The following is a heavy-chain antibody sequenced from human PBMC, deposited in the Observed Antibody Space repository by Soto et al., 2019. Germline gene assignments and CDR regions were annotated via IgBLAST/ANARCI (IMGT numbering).Heavy chain of an antibody. CDR2: IYWDDDK. V-gene: IGHV2-5*02. CDR1: GFSLSTSGVG. Sequence: QITLKESGPTLVKPTQTLTLTCTFSGFSLSTSGVGVGWIRQPPGKALEWLALIYWDDDKRYSPSLKSRLTITKDTSKNQVVLTMTNMDPVDTATYYCAHRREYYVSSGYLCWFDPWGQGTLVTVSS. J-gene: IGHJ5*02. CDR3: AHRREYYVSSGYLCWFDP. D-gene: IGHD3-22*01.